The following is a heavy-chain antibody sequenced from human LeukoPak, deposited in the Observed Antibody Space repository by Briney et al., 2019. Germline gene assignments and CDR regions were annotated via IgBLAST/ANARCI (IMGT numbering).Heavy chain of an antibody. J-gene: IGHJ4*02. CDR3: ARDYYDSSGPIDY. CDR2: INPNSGGT. V-gene: IGHV1-2*02. Sequence: VASVKVSCKASGYTFTGYYMHWVRQAPGQGLEWMGWINPNSGGTNYAQKFQGRVTMTRDTSISTAYMELSRLRSDDTAVYYCARDYYDSSGPIDYWGQGTLVTVSS. D-gene: IGHD3-22*01. CDR1: GYTFTGYY.